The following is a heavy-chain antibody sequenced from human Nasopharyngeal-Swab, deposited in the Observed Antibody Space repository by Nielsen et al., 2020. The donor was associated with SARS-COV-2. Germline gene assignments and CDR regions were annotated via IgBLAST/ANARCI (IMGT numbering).Heavy chain of an antibody. D-gene: IGHD3-3*01. Sequence: GESLKISCAASGFTFSSYWMSWVHQAPGKGLEWVANIKQDGSEKYYVDSVKGRFTISRDNAKNSLYLQMNSLRAEDTAVYYCAGDDDFWSGYSNGMDVWGQGTTVTVSS. CDR1: GFTFSSYW. J-gene: IGHJ6*02. CDR3: AGDDDFWSGYSNGMDV. V-gene: IGHV3-7*01. CDR2: IKQDGSEK.